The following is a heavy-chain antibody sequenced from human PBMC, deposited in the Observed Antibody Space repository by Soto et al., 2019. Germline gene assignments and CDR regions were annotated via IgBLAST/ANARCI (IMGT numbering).Heavy chain of an antibody. CDR2: IYYSGST. CDR3: ARHGYYDMLTDYYYYYGMDV. J-gene: IGHJ6*02. V-gene: IGHV4-59*08. Sequence: QVQLQESGPGLVKPSETLSLTCTVSGGSISSYYWSWIRQAPGKGLEWIGYIYYSGSTNYNPSLKSRVTISVDTSKNQFSLKLSSVTAADTAVYYCARHGYYDMLTDYYYYYGMDVWGQGTTVTVSS. CDR1: GGSISSYY. D-gene: IGHD3-9*01.